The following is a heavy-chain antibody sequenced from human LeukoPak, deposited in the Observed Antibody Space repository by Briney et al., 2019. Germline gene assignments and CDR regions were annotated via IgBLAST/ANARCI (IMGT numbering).Heavy chain of an antibody. Sequence: GGSLRLSCAASGFTFSSYSMKWARQAPGKGLEWVSYISSISSATYYADSVKGRFTISRDDARNSLYLQMTSLRAEDTAVYYCARALRHYYGMDVGGQGTTVTVS. CDR1: GFTFSSYS. CDR2: ISSISSAT. CDR3: ARALRHYYGMDV. J-gene: IGHJ6*02. V-gene: IGHV3-48*01. D-gene: IGHD4-17*01.